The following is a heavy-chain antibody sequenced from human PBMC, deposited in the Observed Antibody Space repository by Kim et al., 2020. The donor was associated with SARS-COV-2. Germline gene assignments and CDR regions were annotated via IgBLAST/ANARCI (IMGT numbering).Heavy chain of an antibody. CDR2: INAGNGNT. V-gene: IGHV1-3*01. CDR1: GYTFTSYA. CDR3: ARSHPRIADFDY. J-gene: IGHJ4*02. Sequence: ASVKVSCKASGYTFTSYAMHWVRQAPGQRLEWMGWINAGNGNTKYSQKFQGRVTITRDTSASTAYMELSSLRSEDTAVYYCARSHPRIADFDYWGQGTLVTVSS. D-gene: IGHD6-13*01.